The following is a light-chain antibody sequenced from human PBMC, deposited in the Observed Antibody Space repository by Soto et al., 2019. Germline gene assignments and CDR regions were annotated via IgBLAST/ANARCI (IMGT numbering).Light chain of an antibody. CDR3: QQFDTLPFT. CDR1: QDINNY. V-gene: IGKV1-33*01. J-gene: IGKJ5*01. Sequence: DIQMTQSPSSLSASVGDRVTIICQASQDINNYLNWYQQKPGKAPKLLIYDSSNLEIGVPSRVSGSGYGTRFSCTIISLQPEDIATYYCQQFDTLPFTVGQGTRLEIK. CDR2: DSS.